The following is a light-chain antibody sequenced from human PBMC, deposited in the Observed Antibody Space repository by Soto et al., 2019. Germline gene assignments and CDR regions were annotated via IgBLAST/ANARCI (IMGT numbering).Light chain of an antibody. V-gene: IGKV3-20*01. CDR2: GAS. CDR3: QHYGSSRWT. Sequence: EIVLTQSPGTLSLSPGERATLSCRASQSISSNYLAWYQQKPGQAPRLLIYGASSRATDIPDRFSGSGSGTDFTLTISRLAPEDFAVYYCQHYGSSRWTFGQGTKVEIK. J-gene: IGKJ1*01. CDR1: QSISSNY.